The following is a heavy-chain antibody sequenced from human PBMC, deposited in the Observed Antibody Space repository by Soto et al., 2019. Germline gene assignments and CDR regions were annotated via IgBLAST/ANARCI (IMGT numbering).Heavy chain of an antibody. CDR3: ARDSVGDMIEVVTHVD. J-gene: IGHJ4*02. Sequence: GSLRLSCAASGFTFSSYWMSWVRQAPGKGLEWVANIKRDGSENYYVDSVRGRFTISRDNAKNSLYLQMNSLRAEDTAVYYCARDSVGDMIEVVTHVDWGQGTLVTVSS. V-gene: IGHV3-7*05. CDR2: IKRDGSEN. D-gene: IGHD3-22*01. CDR1: GFTFSSYW.